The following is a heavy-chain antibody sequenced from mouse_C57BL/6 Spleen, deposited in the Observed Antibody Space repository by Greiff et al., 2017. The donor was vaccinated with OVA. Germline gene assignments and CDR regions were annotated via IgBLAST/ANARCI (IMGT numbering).Heavy chain of an antibody. D-gene: IGHD3-2*02. CDR3: ARSLRAAQATYYFDY. CDR1: GYTFTSYG. J-gene: IGHJ2*01. V-gene: IGHV1-81*01. CDR2: IYPRSGNT. Sequence: VQLQQSGAELARPGASVKLSCKASGYTFTSYGISWVKQRPGQGLEWIGEIYPRSGNTYYNEKFKGKATLTADKSSSTAYRELRSLTSEDSAVYFCARSLRAAQATYYFDYWGQGTTLTVSS.